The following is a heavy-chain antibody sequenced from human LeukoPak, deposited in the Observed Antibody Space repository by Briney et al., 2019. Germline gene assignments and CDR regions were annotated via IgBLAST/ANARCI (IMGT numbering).Heavy chain of an antibody. CDR3: AREIWGSGFYYMDV. Sequence: SETLSLTCSVSGYSVSSGYYWGGIRQPPGKGLEWIGSIYHSGSTYYNPSLKSRVTVSVDTSKNQFSLKLSSVAAADTAVYYCAREIWGSGFYYMDVWGKGTTVTISS. V-gene: IGHV4-38-2*02. CDR2: IYHSGST. D-gene: IGHD3-10*01. J-gene: IGHJ6*03. CDR1: GYSVSSGYY.